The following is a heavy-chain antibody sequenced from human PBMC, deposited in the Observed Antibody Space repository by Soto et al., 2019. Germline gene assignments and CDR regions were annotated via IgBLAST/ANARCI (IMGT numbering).Heavy chain of an antibody. Sequence: PGGSLRLSCAASGFTFSDYYMGWIRQAPGKGLEWVSYISSSGSTIYSADSVKGRFTISRDNAKNSLYLQMNSLRAEDTAVYYCARSVRLWTGVVDYWGQGALVTVSS. CDR1: GFTFSDYY. CDR2: ISSSGSTI. CDR3: ARSVRLWTGVVDY. V-gene: IGHV3-11*01. J-gene: IGHJ4*02. D-gene: IGHD5-18*01.